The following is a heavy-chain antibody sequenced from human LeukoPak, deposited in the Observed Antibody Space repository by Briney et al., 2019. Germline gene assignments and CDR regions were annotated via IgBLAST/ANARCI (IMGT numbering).Heavy chain of an antibody. CDR1: GGTFSSYA. CDR3: ARDSYCSSTSCYASGTSFDY. V-gene: IGHV1-69*13. D-gene: IGHD2-2*01. Sequence: GASVKVSCKASGGTFSSYAISWVRQAPGQGLEWMGGIIPIFGTANYAQKFQGRVTITADESTSTAYMELSSLKSEHTAVYYCARDSYCSSTSCYASGTSFDYWGQGTLVTVSS. CDR2: IIPIFGTA. J-gene: IGHJ4*02.